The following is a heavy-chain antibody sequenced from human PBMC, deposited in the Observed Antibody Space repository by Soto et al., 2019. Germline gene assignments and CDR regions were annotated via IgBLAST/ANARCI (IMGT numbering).Heavy chain of an antibody. CDR3: ARGTSSLTRFDY. D-gene: IGHD2-2*01. CDR2: ISYDGSNK. J-gene: IGHJ4*02. V-gene: IGHV3-30-3*01. Sequence: GGSLRLSCAASVFTFSSYAMHLVRQSRGKGLERVVAISYDGSNKYYADSVKGRFTMSRDNSKKTLYLQMNSLRAEDTAVYYCARGTSSLTRFDYRGQGTMLTVSS. CDR1: VFTFSSYA.